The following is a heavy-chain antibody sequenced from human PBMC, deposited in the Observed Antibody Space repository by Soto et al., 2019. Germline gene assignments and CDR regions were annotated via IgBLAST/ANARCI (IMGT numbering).Heavy chain of an antibody. V-gene: IGHV4-31*03. CDR3: ARANLDYVTGMDV. CDR1: GGPITNY. D-gene: IGHD4-17*01. CDR2: IYDSGST. Sequence: QVQLQESGPGLVKPSQTLSLTCTVSGGPITNYWSWIRQHPGKGLEWIGYIYDSGSTYYNPSLKSRVTTSLDTSKNQLSLKLTSVTAADTAVYYCARANLDYVTGMDVWGQGTTVTVSS. J-gene: IGHJ6*02.